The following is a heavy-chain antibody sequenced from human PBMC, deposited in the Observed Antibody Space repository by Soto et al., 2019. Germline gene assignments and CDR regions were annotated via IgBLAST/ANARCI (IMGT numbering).Heavy chain of an antibody. CDR1: GDSMGSGDYY. CDR2: IYYIGTT. CDR3: SRVSTYYGFLT. D-gene: IGHD3-10*01. J-gene: IGHJ5*02. V-gene: IGHV4-30-4*01. Sequence: QVQLQESGPGLVKPSQTLSLTCTVSGDSMGSGDYYWTWIRQPPGKGLEWIGYIYYIGTTFYNPSLESRVNISIDTSKNRFSLRLTSVTATDTAVYYCSRVSTYYGFLTWGQGTLVTVSS.